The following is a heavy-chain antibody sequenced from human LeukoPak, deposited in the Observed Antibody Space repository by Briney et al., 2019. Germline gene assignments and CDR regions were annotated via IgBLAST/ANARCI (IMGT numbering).Heavy chain of an antibody. V-gene: IGHV5-51*01. J-gene: IGHJ4*02. CDR1: GYRFTSYW. D-gene: IGHD2-15*01. Sequence: GESLKISCQGSGYRFTSYWIGWVRQMPGKGLEWMGIIHPPDSDTRYSPSFQGQVTISADKSISTTYLQWSSLKASDTAMYYCARLPGYCTGGSCYFDYWGQGTLVTVSS. CDR2: IHPPDSDT. CDR3: ARLPGYCTGGSCYFDY.